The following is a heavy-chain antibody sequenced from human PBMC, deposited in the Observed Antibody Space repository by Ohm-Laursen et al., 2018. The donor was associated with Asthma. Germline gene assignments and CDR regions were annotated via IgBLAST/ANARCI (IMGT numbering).Heavy chain of an antibody. Sequence: SLRLSCAASGYTFSRYSIHWVRQFPGKGLEWVASISTASTFIYYADSVRGRFTTSRDNAKNSVYLQMNSLRAEDTAVYYCARGMATIGGAFDIWGQGTMVTVSS. CDR3: ARGMATIGGAFDI. CDR2: ISTASTFI. J-gene: IGHJ3*02. V-gene: IGHV3-21*04. CDR1: GYTFSRYS. D-gene: IGHD5-24*01.